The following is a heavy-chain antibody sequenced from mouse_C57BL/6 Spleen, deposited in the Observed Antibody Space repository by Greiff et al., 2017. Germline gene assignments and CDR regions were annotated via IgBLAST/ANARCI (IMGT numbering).Heavy chain of an antibody. J-gene: IGHJ4*01. D-gene: IGHD2-3*01. CDR3: ARGGYYVGYYAMDY. V-gene: IGHV5-16*01. Sequence: EVNVVESEGGLVQPGSSMKLSCTASGFTFSDYYMAWVRQVPEKGLEWVANINYDGSSTYYLDSLKSRFIISRDNAKNILYLQMSSLKSEDTATYYCARGGYYVGYYAMDYWGQGTSVTVSS. CDR2: INYDGSST. CDR1: GFTFSDYY.